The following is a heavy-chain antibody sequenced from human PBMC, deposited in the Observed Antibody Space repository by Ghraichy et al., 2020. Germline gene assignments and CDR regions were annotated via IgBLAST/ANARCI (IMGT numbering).Heavy chain of an antibody. D-gene: IGHD3-3*01. V-gene: IGHV5-51*01. J-gene: IGHJ4*02. CDR2: IYPGDSDT. Sequence: GESLNISCKGSGYSFTSYWIGWVRQMPGKGLEWMGIIYPGDSDTRYSPSFQGQVTISADKSISTAYLQWSSLKASDTAMYYCARLSGHRLRFLEWLLPSEPFDYWGQGTLVTVSS. CDR3: ARLSGHRLRFLEWLLPSEPFDY. CDR1: GYSFTSYW.